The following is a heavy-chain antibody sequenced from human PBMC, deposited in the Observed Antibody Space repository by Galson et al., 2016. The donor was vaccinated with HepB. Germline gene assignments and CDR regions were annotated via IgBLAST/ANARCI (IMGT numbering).Heavy chain of an antibody. CDR2: ITGSGDST. D-gene: IGHD2-2*02. CDR3: AKVRYTTSWDSFDF. J-gene: IGHJ3*01. Sequence: SLRLSCAASGFTFNTYAMGWVRQAPGKGLEWVSVITGSGDSTYYADSVKGRFTISRDNSKNTLYLQMNSLRDEDTALYSCAKVRYTTSWDSFDFWGQGTMVTVSS. V-gene: IGHV3-23*01. CDR1: GFTFNTYA.